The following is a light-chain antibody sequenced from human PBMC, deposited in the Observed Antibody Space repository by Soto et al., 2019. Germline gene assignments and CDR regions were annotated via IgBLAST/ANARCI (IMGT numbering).Light chain of an antibody. Sequence: QPVLTQSPSASASLGASVKLTCTLSSGHSNYAIAWHQQQPEKGPRYLMKLNSDGSHSKGDGIPDRFSGSSSGAERYLTISSLQSEDEAAYYCQTWGTGIVVFGGGTKLTVL. CDR3: QTWGTGIVV. J-gene: IGLJ2*01. CDR2: LNSDGSH. V-gene: IGLV4-69*01. CDR1: SGHSNYA.